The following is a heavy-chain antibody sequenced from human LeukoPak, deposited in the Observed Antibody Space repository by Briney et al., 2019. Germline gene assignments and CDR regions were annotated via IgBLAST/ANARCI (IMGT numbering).Heavy chain of an antibody. CDR3: ARGLDTAMVNFWFDP. Sequence: PSETLSLTCAVSGVSISNNNWWIWVRQPPGKGLDWIGEVHPGGSTIYNPSLNSRVTMSVDKSKNQFSLKLSSVTAADTAVYYCARGLDTAMVNFWFDPWGQGTLVTVSS. D-gene: IGHD5-18*01. V-gene: IGHV4-4*02. CDR1: GVSISNNNW. CDR2: VHPGGST. J-gene: IGHJ5*02.